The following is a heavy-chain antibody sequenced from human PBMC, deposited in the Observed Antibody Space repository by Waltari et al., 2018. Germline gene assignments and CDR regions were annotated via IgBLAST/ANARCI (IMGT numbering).Heavy chain of an antibody. D-gene: IGHD4-17*01. V-gene: IGHV4-39*01. Sequence: QLQLQESGPGLVKPSETLSLTCSVSGDSISSSGYYWGWIRQPPGKGLEWIGSIYYSGGTYYNPSLKSRVTISVDTSKNQLSLKLTSVTAADTAVYYCARVKRETTVTTHYNWFDPWGQGTLVTVSS. CDR3: ARVKRETTVTTHYNWFDP. J-gene: IGHJ5*02. CDR1: GDSISSSGYY. CDR2: IYYSGGT.